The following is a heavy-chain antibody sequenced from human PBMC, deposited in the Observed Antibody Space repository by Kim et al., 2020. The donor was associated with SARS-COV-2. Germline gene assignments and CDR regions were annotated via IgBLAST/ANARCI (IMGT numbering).Heavy chain of an antibody. CDR3: ARGCLRAVAGTLFPYYYYYMDV. Sequence: SETLSLTCAVYGGSFSGYYWSWIRQPPGKGLEWIGEVNHSGRTNYNPSLKSRTTISVDTSKNQFSLKLSSVTAADTAVYYCARGCLRAVAGTLFPYYYYYMDVWGKGTTVTVSS. D-gene: IGHD6-19*01. CDR1: GGSFSGYY. J-gene: IGHJ6*03. V-gene: IGHV4-34*01. CDR2: VNHSGRT.